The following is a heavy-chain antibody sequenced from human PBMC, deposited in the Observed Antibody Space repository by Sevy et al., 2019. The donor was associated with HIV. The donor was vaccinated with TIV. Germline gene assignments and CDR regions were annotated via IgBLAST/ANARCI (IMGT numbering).Heavy chain of an antibody. CDR2: IRSSGSDI. CDR1: GFTFSNYD. V-gene: IGHV3-48*03. Sequence: GGSLRLSCVASGFTFSNYDMNWVRQAPGKGLEWVSKIRSSGSDIYYADSVKGRFTISRDNAKDSLNLQMNSLRAEDTAVYYGVRNGGAYDSGFDPWGQGTLVTVSS. D-gene: IGHD3-22*01. J-gene: IGHJ5*02. CDR3: VRNGGAYDSGFDP.